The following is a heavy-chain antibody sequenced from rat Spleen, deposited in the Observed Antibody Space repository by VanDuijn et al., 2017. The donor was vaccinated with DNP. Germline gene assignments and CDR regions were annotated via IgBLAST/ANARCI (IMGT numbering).Heavy chain of an antibody. CDR1: GFTFSDYN. CDR3: TTYDY. J-gene: IGHJ2*01. CDR2: INTGGGTT. V-gene: IGHV5S23*01. Sequence: EVQLVESGGDLVQSGRSLKVSCAASGFTFSDYNMAWVRQAPKKGLEWVATINTGGGTTYFRTSVKGRFTVSRDNAKSTLYLQMDSLRSEDTATYYCTTYDYWGQGVMVTVSS.